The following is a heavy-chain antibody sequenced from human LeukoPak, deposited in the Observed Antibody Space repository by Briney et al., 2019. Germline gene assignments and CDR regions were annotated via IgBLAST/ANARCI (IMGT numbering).Heavy chain of an antibody. CDR2: ISGSGGST. J-gene: IGHJ4*02. D-gene: IGHD5-18*01. V-gene: IGHV3-23*01. Sequence: GGSLRLSCAASGFTFSSYAMSWVRQAPGKGLEWVSSISGSGGSTYYADSVKGRFTISRDNPKDTLYLHMNSLRAEDTAVYYCAKEAGYSYGAVEYWGQGTLVTVSS. CDR1: GFTFSSYA. CDR3: AKEAGYSYGAVEY.